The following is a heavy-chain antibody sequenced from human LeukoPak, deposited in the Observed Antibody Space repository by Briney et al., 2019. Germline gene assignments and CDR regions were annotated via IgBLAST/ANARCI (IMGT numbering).Heavy chain of an antibody. Sequence: GGSLRLSCAASGFNFNTFIMHWVRQAPGKGLEWVTFLRAGGPYGTEKFYADSVKGRFTISTDNSKNTLYLQMNSLRAEDTAVYYCAKLTQFGGPFDYWGQGTLVTVSS. V-gene: IGHV3-30*02. CDR1: GFNFNTFI. J-gene: IGHJ4*02. CDR2: LRAGGPYGTEK. CDR3: AKLTQFGGPFDY. D-gene: IGHD3-10*01.